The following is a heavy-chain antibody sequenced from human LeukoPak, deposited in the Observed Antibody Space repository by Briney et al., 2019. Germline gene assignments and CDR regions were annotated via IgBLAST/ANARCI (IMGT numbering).Heavy chain of an antibody. Sequence: GESLKISCKGSGNSFSNYWIGWVRQLPGRGLEWMGIIYPGDSDTRYSPSFQGQVTISADKSISTAYLQWSSLKASDTAMYYCARRYSSSPVYYFDYWGQGTLVTVSS. D-gene: IGHD6-6*01. J-gene: IGHJ4*02. V-gene: IGHV5-51*01. CDR2: IYPGDSDT. CDR1: GNSFSNYW. CDR3: ARRYSSSPVYYFDY.